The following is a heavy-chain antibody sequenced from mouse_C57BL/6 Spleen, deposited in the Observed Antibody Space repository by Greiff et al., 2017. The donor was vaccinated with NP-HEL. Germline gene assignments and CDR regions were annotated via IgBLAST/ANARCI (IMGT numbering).Heavy chain of an antibody. CDR1: GFTFSSYA. CDR3: TVYYGSSYFDY. CDR2: ISSGGDYI. D-gene: IGHD1-1*01. J-gene: IGHJ2*01. Sequence: EVKLMESGEGLVKPEGSLKLSCAASGFTFSSYAMSWVRQTPEKRLEWVAYISSGGDYIYYADTVKGRFTISRDNARNTLYLQMSSLKSEDTAMYYCTVYYGSSYFDYWGQGTTLTVSS. V-gene: IGHV5-9-1*02.